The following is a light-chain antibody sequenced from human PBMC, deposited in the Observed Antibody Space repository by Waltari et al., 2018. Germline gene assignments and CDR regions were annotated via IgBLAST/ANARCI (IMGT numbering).Light chain of an antibody. CDR3: QQRSNWPYT. CDR2: YAS. CDR1: QSVRTY. V-gene: IGKV3-11*01. Sequence: EIVLTQSPATLSLSPGERATLSCRASQSVRTYLAWYQQKPGQAPRLLIYYASNGATGIPARFSGSGSGADFTLTISSLEPEDFAVYHCQQRSNWPYTFGQGTKLEIK. J-gene: IGKJ2*01.